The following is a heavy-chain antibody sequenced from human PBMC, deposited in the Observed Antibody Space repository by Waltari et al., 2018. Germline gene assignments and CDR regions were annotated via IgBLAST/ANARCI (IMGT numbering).Heavy chain of an antibody. D-gene: IGHD1-1*01. Sequence: QVPMQESGPGLVKPSETLSPTCSVAGGSISSGRSYWGWIRQSPGKGLEWIGSVYYNGRTYYNPSLQSRVTISVDTSKNQFSLSLRSVTAPDTAVFYCVRQLTTANPWYIDSWGQGTLVTVSS. CDR2: VYYNGRT. V-gene: IGHV4-39*01. J-gene: IGHJ4*02. CDR1: GGSISSGRSY. CDR3: VRQLTTANPWYIDS.